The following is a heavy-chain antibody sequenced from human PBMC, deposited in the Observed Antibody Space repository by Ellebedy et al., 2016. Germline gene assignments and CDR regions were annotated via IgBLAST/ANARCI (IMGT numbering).Heavy chain of an antibody. Sequence: GESLKISCAGSGFIFSNAWMNWVRQAPGKGLEWIGRIKSRPDGGTIEYAAPVKGRFTISRDDSKNMVYVQMNSLKIEDTAVYYCVTGLYLDFWGQGTLDTVSS. CDR1: GFIFSNAW. CDR3: VTGLYLDF. D-gene: IGHD2-21*02. V-gene: IGHV3-15*01. J-gene: IGHJ4*02. CDR2: IKSRPDGGTI.